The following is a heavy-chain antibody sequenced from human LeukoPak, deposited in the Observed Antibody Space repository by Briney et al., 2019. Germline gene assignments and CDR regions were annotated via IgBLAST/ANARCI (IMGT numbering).Heavy chain of an antibody. J-gene: IGHJ4*02. D-gene: IGHD2-21*01. CDR1: GFTFSSYA. CDR2: ISYDGSNK. CDR3: AKVDSD. Sequence: GGSLRLSCAASGFTFSSYAMHWVRQAPGKGLEWVALISYDGSNKYYADSVKGRFTISRDNSKNTLYLQMNSLRAEDTAVYYCAKVDSDWGQGTLVTVSS. V-gene: IGHV3-30-3*01.